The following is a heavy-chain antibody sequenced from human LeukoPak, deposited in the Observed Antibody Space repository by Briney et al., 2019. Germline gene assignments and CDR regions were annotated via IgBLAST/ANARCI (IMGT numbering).Heavy chain of an antibody. V-gene: IGHV3-30*02. CDR1: GFTFSSYG. Sequence: GGSLRLSCAGSGFTFSSYGIHWVRQAPGKGLEWVTFIRYDGSNVQYADSVQGRFTISRDNSKNTVYLQMNSLRVEDSGLYYCAKDWNYGSYFDYWGQGTLVPVSS. CDR2: IRYDGSNV. D-gene: IGHD1-7*01. CDR3: AKDWNYGSYFDY. J-gene: IGHJ4*02.